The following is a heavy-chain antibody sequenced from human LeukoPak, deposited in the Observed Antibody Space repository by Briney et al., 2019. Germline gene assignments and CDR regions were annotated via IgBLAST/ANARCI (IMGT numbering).Heavy chain of an antibody. D-gene: IGHD3-10*01. CDR3: ARDLQRITMVRGAGPDY. CDR2: ISWDGGST. J-gene: IGHJ4*02. Sequence: GGSLRLSCAASGFIFDDYAMHWVRQAPGKGLEWVSLISWDGGSTYYADSVKGRFTISRDNAKNSLYLQMNSLRAEDTAVYYCARDLQRITMVRGAGPDYWGQGTLVTVSS. V-gene: IGHV3-43D*03. CDR1: GFIFDDYA.